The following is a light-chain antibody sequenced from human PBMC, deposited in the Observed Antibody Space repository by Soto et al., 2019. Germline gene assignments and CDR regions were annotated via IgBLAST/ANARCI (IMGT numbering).Light chain of an antibody. Sequence: EIVLTQSPGTLSLSPGGRAPLSCRASQSVRSRYLAWYQQKPGQAPRLLIYGASSRATGIPDRFSGSGSGKDFTLTISKLETDDFAVYYCQQYDTSPYNFGEGTKLEI. V-gene: IGKV3-20*01. CDR3: QQYDTSPYN. CDR2: GAS. J-gene: IGKJ2*01. CDR1: QSVRSRY.